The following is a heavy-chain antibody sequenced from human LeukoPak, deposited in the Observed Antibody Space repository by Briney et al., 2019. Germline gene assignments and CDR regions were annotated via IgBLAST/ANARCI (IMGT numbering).Heavy chain of an antibody. CDR1: GGSISSSSHY. CDR2: IYYSGST. D-gene: IGHD3-10*01. V-gene: IGHV4-39*07. CDR3: ARDRSGSGYPPN. Sequence: SETLSLTCTVSGGSISSSSHYWGWLRQPPGKGPEWFGSIYYSGSTYYNPSLKSRVTMSVDTSKNQFSLKLSSVTAADTAVYYCARDRSGSGYPPNWGQGTLVTVSS. J-gene: IGHJ4*02.